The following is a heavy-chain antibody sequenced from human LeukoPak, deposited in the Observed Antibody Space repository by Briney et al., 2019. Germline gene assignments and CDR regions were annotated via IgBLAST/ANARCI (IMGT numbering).Heavy chain of an antibody. CDR3: ARAMDV. CDR1: GFTFSNYW. CDR2: IKQDGSEK. Sequence: GGSLRLSCAASGFTFSNYWMHWVRQAPGKGLEWVAKIKQDGSEKYYVDSVKGRFTISRDNAKNSVYLQMNSLRAEDTAVYYCARAMDVWGQGTTATVSS. J-gene: IGHJ6*02. V-gene: IGHV3-7*04.